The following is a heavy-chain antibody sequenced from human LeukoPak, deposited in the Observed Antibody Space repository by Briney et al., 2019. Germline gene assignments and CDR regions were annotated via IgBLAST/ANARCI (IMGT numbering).Heavy chain of an antibody. J-gene: IGHJ4*02. D-gene: IGHD3-9*01. CDR3: ARDLLRYFDWLSMAGY. V-gene: IGHV1-69*06. CDR1: GGTFNNYA. Sequence: ASVKVSCKASGGTFNNYAINWVRQAPGQGLEWMGGIIPIFGTANYAQKFQGRVTITADKSTSTAYMELSSLRSEDTAVYYCARDLLRYFDWLSMAGYWGQGTLVSVSS. CDR2: IIPIFGTA.